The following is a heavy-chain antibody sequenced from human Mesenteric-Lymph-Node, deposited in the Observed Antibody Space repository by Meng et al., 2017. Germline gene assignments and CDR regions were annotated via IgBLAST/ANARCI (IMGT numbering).Heavy chain of an antibody. D-gene: IGHD2-21*02. Sequence: ASVKVSCKASGYTFTSYGISWVRQAPGQGLEWMGWISAYNGNTNYAQKLQGRVTMTTDTSTSTAYMELRSLRSDDTAVYYCARGLTRRWYCGGDCPDAFDIWGQGTMVTVSS. CDR2: ISAYNGNT. CDR1: GYTFTSYG. J-gene: IGHJ3*02. V-gene: IGHV1-18*01. CDR3: ARGLTRRWYCGGDCPDAFDI.